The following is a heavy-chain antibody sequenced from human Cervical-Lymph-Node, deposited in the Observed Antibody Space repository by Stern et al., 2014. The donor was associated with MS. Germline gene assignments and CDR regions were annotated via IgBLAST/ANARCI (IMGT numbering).Heavy chain of an antibody. J-gene: IGHJ4*02. CDR3: ARQRYFDY. CDR1: GYSFITYW. Sequence: EVQLVQSGAEVKKPGESLKISCKGSGYSFITYWIGWVRQMPGKGLEWIAIIFPGGSDIRYSPSFQGQVTISADKSSSTAYLQWNNLKASDTAIYYCARQRYFDYWGQGTLVTVSS. CDR2: IFPGGSDI. V-gene: IGHV5-51*01.